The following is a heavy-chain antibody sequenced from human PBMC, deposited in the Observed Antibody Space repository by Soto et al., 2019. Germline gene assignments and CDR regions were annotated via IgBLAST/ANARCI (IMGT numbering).Heavy chain of an antibody. CDR3: ATYGGNSAWFDP. V-gene: IGHV3-23*01. J-gene: IGHJ5*02. CDR1: GFTFSSYA. Sequence: PGGSLRLSCAAPGFTFSSYAMSWVRQAPGKGLEWVSAISGSGGSTYYADSVKGRFTISRDNSKNTLYLQMNSLRAEDTAVYYCATYGGNSAWFDPWGQGTLVTVSS. D-gene: IGHD2-21*02. CDR2: ISGSGGST.